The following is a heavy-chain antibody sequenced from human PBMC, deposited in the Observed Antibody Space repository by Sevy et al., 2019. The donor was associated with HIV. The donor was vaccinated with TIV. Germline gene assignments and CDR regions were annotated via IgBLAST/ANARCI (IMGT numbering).Heavy chain of an antibody. CDR3: TRDTWELLTGIAYYYSGMDV. CDR1: GYNFNIYT. CDR2: ISPYDGDT. J-gene: IGHJ6*02. V-gene: IGHV1-18*01. D-gene: IGHD1-26*01. Sequence: ASVKVSCQSSGYNFNIYTIHWVRQARGQGLEWVGQISPYDGDTDYAHNFHGRVSLTMDTSTSTAYLGLTSLRSDDTAVYFCTRDTWELLTGIAYYYSGMDVWGQGTTVTVSS.